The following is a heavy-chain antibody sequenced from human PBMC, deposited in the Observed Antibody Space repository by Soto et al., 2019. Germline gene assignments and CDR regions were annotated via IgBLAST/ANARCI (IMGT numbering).Heavy chain of an antibody. D-gene: IGHD3-9*01. CDR2: ISSSSSYT. CDR3: ARDQYDILTGFLGTFPLSPPGYYYYGMDV. Sequence: PGGSLRLSCAASGFTFSDYYMSWIRQAPGKGLEWVSYISSSSSYTNYADSVKGRFTISRDNAKNSLYLQMNSLRAEDTAVYYCARDQYDILTGFLGTFPLSPPGYYYYGMDVWGQGTTVTVSS. CDR1: GFTFSDYY. J-gene: IGHJ6*02. V-gene: IGHV3-11*06.